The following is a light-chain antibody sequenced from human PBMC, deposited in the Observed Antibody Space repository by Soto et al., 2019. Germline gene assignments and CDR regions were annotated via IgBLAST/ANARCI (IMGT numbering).Light chain of an antibody. J-gene: IGLJ3*02. CDR3: QSYDSSLVWV. Sequence: QSVLTQPPSVSGAPGQRVTISCTGSSSNIGAGYDVHWYQQLPGTAPKLLIYGNSNRPSGVPDRFSGSKSGTSASLAITGLQAEDEADCYCQSYDSSLVWVFGGGTKLTVL. CDR1: SSNIGAGYD. CDR2: GNS. V-gene: IGLV1-40*01.